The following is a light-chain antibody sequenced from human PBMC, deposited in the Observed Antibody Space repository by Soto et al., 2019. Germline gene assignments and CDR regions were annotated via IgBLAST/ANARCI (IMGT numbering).Light chain of an antibody. CDR1: QGISSR. CDR3: QQSNSFPLT. J-gene: IGKJ4*01. V-gene: IGKV1-12*01. CDR2: AAS. Sequence: DIQMTQSPSSVSASVGDRVTITCRASQGISSRLAWYQQKPGKAPNRLIYAASSLHTGVPSRSRESGSGTDFTLTIGSLLPEDFAKYYGQQSNSFPLTFGGGTKVEIK.